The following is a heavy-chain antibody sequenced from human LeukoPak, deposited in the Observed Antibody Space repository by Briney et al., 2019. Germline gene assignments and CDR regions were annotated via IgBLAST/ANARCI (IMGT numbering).Heavy chain of an antibody. D-gene: IGHD4-23*01. V-gene: IGHV1-2*02. J-gene: IGHJ4*02. CDR3: AKDDGGNSFAY. Sequence: ASVKVPCKTSGYTFTDSYMHWVRQAPGQGLEWMGWIYPNSGATNYAQKFQDRVTLTRDTSISTAYMELSRLTSDDTAVYYCAKDDGGNSFAYWGQGTLVTVSS. CDR1: GYTFTDSY. CDR2: IYPNSGAT.